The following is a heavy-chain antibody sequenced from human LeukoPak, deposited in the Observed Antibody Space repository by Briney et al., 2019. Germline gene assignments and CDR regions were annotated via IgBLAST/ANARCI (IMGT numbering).Heavy chain of an antibody. CDR2: IYPNSGGT. CDR1: GYTFTEYY. J-gene: IGHJ3*02. CDR3: ARDGHSGGAFDI. Sequence: ASVKVSCKASGYTFTEYYMHWVRQAPGQGLEWMGWIYPNSGGTNHAQKFQGRVTMTRDTSISTAYMELSRLRSDDTAVYYCARDGHSGGAFDIWGQGTMVTVSS. V-gene: IGHV1-2*02. D-gene: IGHD2-15*01.